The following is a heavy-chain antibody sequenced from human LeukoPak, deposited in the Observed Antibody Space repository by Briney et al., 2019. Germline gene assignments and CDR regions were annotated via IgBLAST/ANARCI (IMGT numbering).Heavy chain of an antibody. V-gene: IGHV4-59*08. D-gene: IGHD4-17*01. CDR1: GASLNNYY. CDR3: AMQVGIYGDYNNWFDP. Sequence: SETLSLTCTVSGASLNNYYWNWVRQPPGKELEWIGNVDYSGNTRHNPSLRSRVTISLDISKNHFSLRLSSVTAADTAVYYCAMQVGIYGDYNNWFDPWGQGARVTVSS. J-gene: IGHJ5*02. CDR2: VDYSGNT.